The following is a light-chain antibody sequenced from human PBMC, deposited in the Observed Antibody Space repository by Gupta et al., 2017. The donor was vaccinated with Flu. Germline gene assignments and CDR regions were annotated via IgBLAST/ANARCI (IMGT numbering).Light chain of an antibody. CDR2: EVI. CDR3: RSFTSINTWV. V-gene: IGLV2-18*02. CDR1: SSDIGSYNR. Sequence: QSALTQPASVSGSPGKSITISCTGSSSDIGSYNRVSWYQQSPGTAPKLLISEVIHQPSGVSDRFSGSQSGNTASLRIFGLQPEDEADYYCRSFTSINTWVLGGGTKLTVL. J-gene: IGLJ3*02.